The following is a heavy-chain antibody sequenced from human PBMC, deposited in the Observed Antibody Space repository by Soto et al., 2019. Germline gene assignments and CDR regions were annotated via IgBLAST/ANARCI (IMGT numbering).Heavy chain of an antibody. J-gene: IGHJ4*02. CDR1: GYTVTGYD. Sequence: ASVKVSCKASGYTVTGYDIHWVRQAPGQGLEWMGIINPSGGSTSYAQKFQGRVTMTRDTSTSTVYMELSSLRSEDTAVYYCARALTTVADYWGQGTLVTVSS. CDR2: INPSGGST. D-gene: IGHD4-17*01. CDR3: ARALTTVADY. V-gene: IGHV1-46*03.